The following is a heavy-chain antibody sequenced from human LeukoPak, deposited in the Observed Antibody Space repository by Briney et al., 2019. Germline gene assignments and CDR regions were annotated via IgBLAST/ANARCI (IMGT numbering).Heavy chain of an antibody. CDR3: ARDSRQDYYDSSGYLWFAFDI. D-gene: IGHD3-22*01. J-gene: IGHJ3*02. CDR1: GFTFSGYS. V-gene: IGHV3-23*01. Sequence: PWGSLNLSCPASGFTFSGYSMSGVRQAPGKGRKWFPTFRGVGEATYYAASEKGRFTISRDNSKNTLYLQMNSLRAEDTAVYYCARDSRQDYYDSSGYLWFAFDIWGQGTMVTVSS. CDR2: FRGVGEAT.